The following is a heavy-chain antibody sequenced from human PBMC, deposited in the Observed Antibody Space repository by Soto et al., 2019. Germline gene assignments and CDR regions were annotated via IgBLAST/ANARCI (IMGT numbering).Heavy chain of an antibody. Sequence: GGSLRLSCAASGLNFSSYWMSWVRKTPGKGLEWVANIKQDGSEKYYVDSVKGRFTISRDNAKNSLYLQMNSLRAEDTAVYYCARSLRCISTSCYYYYGMDVWGQGTTVTVSS. V-gene: IGHV3-7*01. J-gene: IGHJ6*02. CDR1: GLNFSSYW. CDR2: IKQDGSEK. CDR3: ARSLRCISTSCYYYYGMDV. D-gene: IGHD2-2*01.